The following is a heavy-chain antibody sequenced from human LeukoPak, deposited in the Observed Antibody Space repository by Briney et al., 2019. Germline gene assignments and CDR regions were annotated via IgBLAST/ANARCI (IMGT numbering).Heavy chain of an antibody. CDR3: ARDPLRYVGWLPNYYSYYGMDV. Sequence: PGGSLRLSCAASGFTFSSYSMNWVRQAPGKGLEWVSSISSSSSYIYYADSVKGRFTISRDNAKNSLYLQMNSLRAEDTAVYYCARDPLRYVGWLPNYYSYYGMDVWGQGTTVTVSS. J-gene: IGHJ6*02. CDR1: GFTFSSYS. V-gene: IGHV3-21*01. CDR2: ISSSSSYI. D-gene: IGHD3-9*01.